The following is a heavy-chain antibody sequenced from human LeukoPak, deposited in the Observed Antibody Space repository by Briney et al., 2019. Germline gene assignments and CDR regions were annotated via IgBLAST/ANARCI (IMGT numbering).Heavy chain of an antibody. CDR3: ARHVPSGSYYPSKTPFDY. CDR2: IYYSGST. J-gene: IGHJ4*02. Sequence: PSETLSLTCTVSGGSISSSNYFWGWIRQPPGKGLQWIGSIYYSGSTYYNPSLKSRVTISVDTSKNQFSLKLSSVTAADTAVYYCARHVPSGSYYPSKTPFDYWGQGTLVTVSS. V-gene: IGHV4-39*01. D-gene: IGHD3-10*01. CDR1: GGSISSSNYF.